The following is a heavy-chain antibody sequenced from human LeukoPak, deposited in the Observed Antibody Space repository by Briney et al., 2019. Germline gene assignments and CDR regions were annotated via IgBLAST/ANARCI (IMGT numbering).Heavy chain of an antibody. CDR3: ASREEGYYYDSSAYYSDY. Sequence: SETLSLTCTVSGGSISSSSYYWGWIRQPPGKGLEWIGSIYYSGSTYYNPSLKSRVTISVDTSKNQFSLKLSSVTAADTAVYYCASREEGYYYDSSAYYSDYWGQGTLVTVSS. CDR1: GGSISSSSYY. V-gene: IGHV4-39*01. CDR2: IYYSGST. J-gene: IGHJ4*02. D-gene: IGHD3-22*01.